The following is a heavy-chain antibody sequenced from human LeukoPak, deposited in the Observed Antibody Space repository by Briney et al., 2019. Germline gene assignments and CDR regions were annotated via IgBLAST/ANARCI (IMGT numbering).Heavy chain of an antibody. CDR2: INPSGGST. CDR1: GYTFTSYY. J-gene: IGHJ3*02. CDR3: ARGVERGIHIDAFDI. V-gene: IGHV1-46*01. D-gene: IGHD5-24*01. Sequence: ASVKVSCKASGYTFTSYYMHWVRQAPGQGLEWVGIINPSGGSTSYAQKFQGRVTMTRDTSTSTVYMELSSLRPEDTAVYYCARGVERGIHIDAFDIWGQGTMVTVSS.